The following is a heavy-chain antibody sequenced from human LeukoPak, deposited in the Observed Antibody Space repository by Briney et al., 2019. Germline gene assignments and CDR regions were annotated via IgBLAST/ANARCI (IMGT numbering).Heavy chain of an antibody. J-gene: IGHJ5*02. Sequence: GGSLRLSCAASGFTFSNYAMNWVRQAPGKGLEWVSVISGIGTNTNYADSVKGRFTISRDNSKNTLYLQMNSLRAEDTAVYYCAKVEPAAGTDNWFDPWGQGTLVTVSS. CDR2: ISGIGTNT. V-gene: IGHV3-23*01. CDR1: GFTFSNYA. D-gene: IGHD6-13*01. CDR3: AKVEPAAGTDNWFDP.